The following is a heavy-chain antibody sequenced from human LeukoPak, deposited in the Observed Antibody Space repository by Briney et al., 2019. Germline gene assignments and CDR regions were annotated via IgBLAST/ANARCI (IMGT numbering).Heavy chain of an antibody. CDR2: INPNSGGT. CDR1: GYTFIDYY. Sequence: ASVKVSCKASGYTFIDYYIHWVRQAPGQGLECMGWINPNSGGTNYGQKFQGRVTMTRDTSISTDYMKLSRLISDETGVYYCARIRYYYGSGSYSLGYWGQGTLVTVSS. V-gene: IGHV1-2*02. J-gene: IGHJ4*02. CDR3: ARIRYYYGSGSYSLGY. D-gene: IGHD3-10*01.